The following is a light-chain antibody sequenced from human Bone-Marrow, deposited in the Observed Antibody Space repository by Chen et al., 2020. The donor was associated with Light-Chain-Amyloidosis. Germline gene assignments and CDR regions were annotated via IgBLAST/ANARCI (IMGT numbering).Light chain of an antibody. CDR3: QHRGGWPPLS. CDR2: DAA. CDR1: QTISTH. V-gene: IGKV3-11*01. J-gene: IGKJ4*01. Sequence: EVVLTQSPATLSLSPGQRATLSCRASQTISTHLVWYQQKPGQVPRLLIYDAATRATGLPAWFSGSGSGTDFPLSISSLEADDFAVYYCQHRGGWPPLSFGGGTKSEIK.